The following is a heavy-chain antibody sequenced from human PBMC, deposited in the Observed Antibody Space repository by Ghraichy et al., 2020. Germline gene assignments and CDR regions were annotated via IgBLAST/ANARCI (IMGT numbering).Heavy chain of an antibody. J-gene: IGHJ4*02. Sequence: TLSLTCAVSGGSISSDGYSWSWIRQPPGKGLEWIGYIYHTGSAYYNPSLKSRVTISVDRSKNQFSLRLTSVTAADTAVYYCARANYDQKKGFDYWGQGTLVTVSS. V-gene: IGHV4-30-2*01. CDR2: IYHTGSA. CDR1: GGSISSDGYS. CDR3: ARANYDQKKGFDY. D-gene: IGHD3-22*01.